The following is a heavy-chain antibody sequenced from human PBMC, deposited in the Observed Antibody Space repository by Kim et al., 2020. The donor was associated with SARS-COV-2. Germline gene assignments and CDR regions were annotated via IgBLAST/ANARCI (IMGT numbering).Heavy chain of an antibody. D-gene: IGHD6-19*01. CDR3: ARAGEYSSGWYSH. CDR2: ICTAGDT. V-gene: IGHV3-13*01. J-gene: IGHJ4*02. CDR1: GFTFSSYD. Sequence: GGSLRLSCAASGFTFSSYDMHWVRQAPGKGLEWVSAICTAGDTYYPGSVKGRFTISRENAKNSLYLQMNSLRAGDTAVYYCARAGEYSSGWYSHWGQGTLVTVSS.